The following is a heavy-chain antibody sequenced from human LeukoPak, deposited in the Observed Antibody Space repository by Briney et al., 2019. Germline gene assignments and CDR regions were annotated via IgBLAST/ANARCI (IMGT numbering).Heavy chain of an antibody. Sequence: SGGSLRLSCAASGFTFSSYAMSWVRQAQGKGLEWVSAISGSGGSTYYADSVKGRFTIFTDNSKNTLYLQMNSLRAEDTAVYYCAKAEVEMATISNFDYWGQGTLVTVSS. J-gene: IGHJ4*02. CDR3: AKAEVEMATISNFDY. V-gene: IGHV3-23*01. CDR2: ISGSGGST. CDR1: GFTFSSYA. D-gene: IGHD5-24*01.